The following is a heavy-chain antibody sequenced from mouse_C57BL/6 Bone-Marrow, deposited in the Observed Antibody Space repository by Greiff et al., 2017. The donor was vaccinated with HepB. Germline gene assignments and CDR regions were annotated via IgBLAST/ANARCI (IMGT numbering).Heavy chain of an antibody. D-gene: IGHD2-4*01. Sequence: AGGGVDFSRYWMSWVRRAPGKGLEWIGEINPDSSTINYAPSLKDKFIISRDNAKNTLYLQMSKVRSEDTALYYCASLSTMITPYWYFDVWGTGTTVTVSS. J-gene: IGHJ1*03. CDR2: INPDSSTI. CDR1: GVDFSRYW. CDR3: ASLSTMITPYWYFDV. V-gene: IGHV4-1*01.